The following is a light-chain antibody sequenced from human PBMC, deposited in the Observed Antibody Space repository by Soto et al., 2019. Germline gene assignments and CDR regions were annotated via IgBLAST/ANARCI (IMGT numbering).Light chain of an antibody. J-gene: IGKJ5*01. V-gene: IGKV3-20*01. CDR1: QSLSSSY. CDR3: QQHEPLIT. Sequence: GRSYIRSRRASQSLSSSYFAWYRHKPGQRPRLLIYGAFTRATGIPDRFSGSGSGTDFTLTISIQEAEDFAVYCCQQHEPLITFGQGTRLDIK. CDR2: GAF.